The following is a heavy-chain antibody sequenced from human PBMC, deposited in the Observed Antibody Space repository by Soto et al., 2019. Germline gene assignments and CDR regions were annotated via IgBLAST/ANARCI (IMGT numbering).Heavy chain of an antibody. CDR3: AKDREREVVGASDY. V-gene: IGHV3-23*01. CDR2: ISGSGDST. CDR1: GVTFSSFA. D-gene: IGHD2-15*01. Sequence: QPGGSLRLSCTASGVTFSSFAMSWVRQAPGKGLEWVSAISGSGDSTYYADSVKGRFTISRDNSKNTLYVQMNSLRAEDTALYYCAKDREREVVGASDYWGQGTLVTVSS. J-gene: IGHJ4*02.